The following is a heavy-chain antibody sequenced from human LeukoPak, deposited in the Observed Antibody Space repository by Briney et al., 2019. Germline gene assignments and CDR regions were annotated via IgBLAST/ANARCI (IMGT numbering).Heavy chain of an antibody. CDR2: ISNGGST. CDR1: GASISSYF. CDR3: AREGSGRSS. J-gene: IGHJ5*02. Sequence: SETLSLTCTVSGASISSYFWSWIRQPPGKGLEWVGFISNGGSTKYNPSLESRAIISVDTSKNQVSLKLTSVTPADTGVFYCAREGSGRSSWGQGTLVTVSS. D-gene: IGHD6-19*01. V-gene: IGHV4-59*01.